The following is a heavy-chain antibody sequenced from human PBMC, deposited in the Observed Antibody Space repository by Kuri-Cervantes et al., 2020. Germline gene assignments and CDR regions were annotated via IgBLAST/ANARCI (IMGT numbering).Heavy chain of an antibody. CDR1: GYTFTSYH. D-gene: IGHD4-17*01. Sequence: ASVKVSCKASGYTFTSYHMHWVRQAPGQGLEWMGKINPNGDRTNYAQKFQGRVTMTRDTSTSTVYMELSSLRSEDTAVYYCATYGDYFDYWGQGTLVTVSS. CDR3: ATYGDYFDY. J-gene: IGHJ4*02. V-gene: IGHV1-46*01. CDR2: INPNGDRT.